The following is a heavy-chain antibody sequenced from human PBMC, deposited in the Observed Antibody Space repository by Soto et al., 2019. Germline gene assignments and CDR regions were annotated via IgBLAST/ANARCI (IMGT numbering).Heavy chain of an antibody. J-gene: IGHJ6*02. D-gene: IGHD1-26*01. Sequence: QVQLVQSGAEMRKPGASVKVSCKASGYTFTSYDFNWVRQATGQGLEWMGWMNPNTGNTGYAEKFQGRVTMTRDTSISTAYMELSSLRSEDTAVYYCARQWELSGYYYGMDVWGQGTTVTVSS. V-gene: IGHV1-8*01. CDR1: GYTFTSYD. CDR2: MNPNTGNT. CDR3: ARQWELSGYYYGMDV.